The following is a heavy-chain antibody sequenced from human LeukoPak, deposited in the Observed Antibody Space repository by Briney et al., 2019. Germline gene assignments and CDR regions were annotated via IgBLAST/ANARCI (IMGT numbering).Heavy chain of an antibody. CDR2: IIPIFGTA. Sequence: ASVKASCKASGGTFSSYAISWVRQAPGQGLEWMGGIIPIFGTANYAQKFQGRVTITTDESTSTAYMELSSLRSEDTAVYYCASRGRSSGYYFDYWGQGTLVTVSS. CDR1: GGTFSSYA. CDR3: ASRGRSSGYYFDY. V-gene: IGHV1-69*05. J-gene: IGHJ4*02. D-gene: IGHD3-22*01.